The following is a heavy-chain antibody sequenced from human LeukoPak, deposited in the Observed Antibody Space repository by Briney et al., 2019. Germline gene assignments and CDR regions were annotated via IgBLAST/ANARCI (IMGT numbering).Heavy chain of an antibody. Sequence: SETLSLTCAVSGGSISSSNWWSRVRQPPGKGLEWIGEIYHSGSTNYNPSLKSRVTISVDKSKNQFSLKLSSVTAADTAVYYCARDRGSRGLRYFDWSTFDPWGQGTLVTVSS. CDR2: IYHSGST. J-gene: IGHJ5*02. CDR1: GGSISSSNW. CDR3: ARDRGSRGLRYFDWSTFDP. D-gene: IGHD3-9*01. V-gene: IGHV4-4*02.